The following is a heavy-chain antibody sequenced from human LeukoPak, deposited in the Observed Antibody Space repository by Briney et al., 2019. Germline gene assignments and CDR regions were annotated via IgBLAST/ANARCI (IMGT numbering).Heavy chain of an antibody. V-gene: IGHV4-59*01. Sequence: SETLSLTCTVSGGSISSYYWSWIRQPPGKGLEWIGYIYYSGSTNYNPSLKSRVTISVDTSKNQFSLKLSSVTAADTAVYYCARGYYSLAVAFDIWGQGTMVTVSS. D-gene: IGHD2-21*01. J-gene: IGHJ3*02. CDR2: IYYSGST. CDR3: ARGYYSLAVAFDI. CDR1: GGSISSYY.